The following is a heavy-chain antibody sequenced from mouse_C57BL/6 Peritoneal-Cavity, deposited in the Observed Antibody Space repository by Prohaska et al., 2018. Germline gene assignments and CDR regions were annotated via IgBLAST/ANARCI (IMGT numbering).Heavy chain of an antibody. V-gene: IGHV1-55*01. CDR2: IYPGSGST. Sequence: FTFTRYWITWVKQRPGQGLEWIGDIYPGSGSTNYNEKFKSKATLTVDTSSSTAYMQLSSLTSEDSAVYYCARDYYADYWGQGTTLTGSS. CDR1: FTFTRYW. J-gene: IGHJ2*01. CDR3: ARDYYADY.